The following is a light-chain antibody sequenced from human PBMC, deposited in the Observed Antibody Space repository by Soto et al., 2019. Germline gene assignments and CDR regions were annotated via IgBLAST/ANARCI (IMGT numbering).Light chain of an antibody. V-gene: IGKV4-1*01. J-gene: IGKJ4*01. Sequence: DIVMTQSPDSLAVSLGERATINCKSSQSLFYSTNNKTYLAWYQHKAGQTPKLLIYWASNRESGIPARFSGSGSGTDFTLTISSLQAEDVAVYYCQQYYSGPQLTFGAGTKVEIK. CDR2: WAS. CDR3: QQYYSGPQLT. CDR1: QSLFYSTNNKTY.